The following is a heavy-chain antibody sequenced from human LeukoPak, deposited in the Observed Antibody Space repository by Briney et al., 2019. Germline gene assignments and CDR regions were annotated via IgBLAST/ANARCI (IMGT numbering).Heavy chain of an antibody. V-gene: IGHV4-59*01. CDR2: IYCSGST. CDR1: GGSFSGYY. D-gene: IGHD4-17*01. Sequence: SETLSLTCAVYGGSFSGYYWSWIRQPPGKGLEWIGYIYCSGSTNYNPSLKSRVTISVDTSKNQFSLKLNSVTAADTAVYYCAREEYGDYVGYWGQGTLVTVAS. CDR3: AREEYGDYVGY. J-gene: IGHJ4*02.